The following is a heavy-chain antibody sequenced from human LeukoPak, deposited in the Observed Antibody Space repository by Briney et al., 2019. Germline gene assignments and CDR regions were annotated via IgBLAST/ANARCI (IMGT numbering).Heavy chain of an antibody. CDR1: GYTFIGHY. J-gene: IGHJ4*02. CDR3: ATSSVADTSLIIY. Sequence: GASVKVSCKASGYTFIGHYMTWVRQAPGQGLEWMGWVNPHGSGTNYAQKFQGRVTMTRDTSISTAYMELRGLRSDDTAVYYCATSSVADTSLIIYWGQGTLVSVSS. D-gene: IGHD6-19*01. V-gene: IGHV1-2*02. CDR2: VNPHGSGT.